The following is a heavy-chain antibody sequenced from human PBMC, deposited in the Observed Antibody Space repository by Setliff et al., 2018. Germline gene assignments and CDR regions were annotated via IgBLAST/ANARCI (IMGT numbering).Heavy chain of an antibody. J-gene: IGHJ5*02. V-gene: IGHV4-34*10. Sequence: PSETLSLTCSVYGESFSNNYWSWIRQPPGKGLEWIGESNHSGNTTNHPSLKRRLTMSVDTSKNQFFLKLSSVTAADTAVYYCVRGFTIFGVVKLERWFDPWGQGTLVTVSS. CDR2: SNHSGNT. CDR1: GESFSNNY. D-gene: IGHD3-3*01. CDR3: VRGFTIFGVVKLERWFDP.